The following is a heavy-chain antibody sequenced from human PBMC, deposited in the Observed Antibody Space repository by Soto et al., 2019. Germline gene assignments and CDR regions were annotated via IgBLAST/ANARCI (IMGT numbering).Heavy chain of an antibody. CDR3: TRDASSRYFDL. CDR1: GFTFRNYG. J-gene: IGHJ2*01. CDR2: IWYDGSNT. Sequence: QVQLVESGGGVVQPGRSLRLSCAASGFTFRNYGMHWVRQAPGKGLEWVALIWYDGSNTFYTDSVKGRFTISRDNSKSTLHLQMNSLRAEDTAVYYCTRDASSRYFDLWGRGSLVTVSS. V-gene: IGHV3-33*01.